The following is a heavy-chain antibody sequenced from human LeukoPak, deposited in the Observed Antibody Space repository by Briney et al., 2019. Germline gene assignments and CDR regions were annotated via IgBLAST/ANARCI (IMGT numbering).Heavy chain of an antibody. CDR1: GFTFNTFN. V-gene: IGHV3-21*01. D-gene: IGHD3-9*01. CDR3: ARGHYDVLASSYKWTPDY. CDR2: INSGGDYK. J-gene: IGHJ4*02. Sequence: GALRLSCAASGFTFNTFNMNWFRQAPGKGLEWVSSINSGGDYKYYADSVKGRFTTSRDNAKNSLSLRLNSLRVEDTAIYYCARGHYDVLASSYKWTPDYWGQGTLVTVSS.